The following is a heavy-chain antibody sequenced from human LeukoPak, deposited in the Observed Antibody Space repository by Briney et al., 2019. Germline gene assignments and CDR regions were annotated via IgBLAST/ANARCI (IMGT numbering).Heavy chain of an antibody. Sequence: GGSLRLSCAASGFTFSSYGMHWVRQAPGKGLEWVAVISYDGSNKYYADSVKGRFTISRDNSKNTLYLQMNSLRAEDTAVYYCAKDHHHVWGQGTLVTVSS. D-gene: IGHD1-14*01. CDR2: ISYDGSNK. CDR1: GFTFSSYG. CDR3: AKDHHHV. V-gene: IGHV3-30*18. J-gene: IGHJ4*02.